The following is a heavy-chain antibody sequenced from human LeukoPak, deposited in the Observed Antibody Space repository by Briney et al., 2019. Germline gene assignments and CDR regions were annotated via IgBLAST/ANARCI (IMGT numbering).Heavy chain of an antibody. CDR3: AREYSGSYHEYYYYYYMDD. D-gene: IGHD1-26*01. J-gene: IGHJ6*03. V-gene: IGHV3-48*03. Sequence: EGSLRLSCAASGFTFSRYEMNWVRQAPGKGLEWVSYISSSSSTIYYADSVKGRFTISRDNAKNSLYLQMNSLRAEDTAVYYCAREYSGSYHEYYYYYYMDDWGKGTTVTVSS. CDR2: ISSSSSTI. CDR1: GFTFSRYE.